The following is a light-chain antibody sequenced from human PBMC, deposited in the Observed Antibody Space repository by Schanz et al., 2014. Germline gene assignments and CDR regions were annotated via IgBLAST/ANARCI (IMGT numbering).Light chain of an antibody. V-gene: IGLV4-69*01. Sequence: QLVLTQSASASASLGASVKLTCTLSSGHSNYAIAWHQQQPEKGPRYLMRVNNDGSHNKGDGIPDRFSGSSSGAERYLTISSLQSEDEADYYCQTWGTGILIFGGGTKLTVL. CDR1: SGHSNYA. J-gene: IGLJ2*01. CDR3: QTWGTGILI. CDR2: VNNDGSH.